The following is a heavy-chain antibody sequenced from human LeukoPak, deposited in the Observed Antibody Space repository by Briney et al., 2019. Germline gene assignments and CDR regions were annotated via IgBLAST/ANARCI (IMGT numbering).Heavy chain of an antibody. CDR3: ARSNGGPDYYYYYGMDV. D-gene: IGHD4-23*01. V-gene: IGHV1-2*04. CDR1: GYTFTGYD. Sequence: GASVKVSCKASGYTFTGYDMHWVRQAPGQGLEWMGWINPNSGGTNYAQKFQGWVTMTRDTSISTAYMELSRLRSDDTAVYYCARSNGGPDYYYYYGMDVWGQGTTVTVSS. J-gene: IGHJ6*02. CDR2: INPNSGGT.